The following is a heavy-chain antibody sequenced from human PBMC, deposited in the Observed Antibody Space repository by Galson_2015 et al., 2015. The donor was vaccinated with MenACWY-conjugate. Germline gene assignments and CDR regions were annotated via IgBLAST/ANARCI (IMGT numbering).Heavy chain of an antibody. CDR2: ITPMFGTA. D-gene: IGHD2-21*01. J-gene: IGHJ4*02. Sequence: SVKVSCKASGGTFSNYAISWVRQASGQGPELMGGITPMFGTANYAQTFQGRVTITADEPTRTVYMELSSLRYDDTAVYYCARAAGDRVSGGGLPFDYWGQGTLVTVSS. CDR3: ARAAGDRVSGGGLPFDY. CDR1: GGTFSNYA. V-gene: IGHV1-69*13.